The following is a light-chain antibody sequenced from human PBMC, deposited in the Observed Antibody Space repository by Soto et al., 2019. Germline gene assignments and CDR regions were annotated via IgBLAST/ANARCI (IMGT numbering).Light chain of an antibody. CDR2: DAS. Sequence: EIVLTQSPATLSLSPGEGATLSCRASQSVGSLLAWYQQKPGQAPRLVIYDASNGATGIPARFSGSGSGTDFTLTISSLEPEDFAVYYCQQRSNWPITFGQGTRLEIK. J-gene: IGKJ5*01. CDR3: QQRSNWPIT. CDR1: QSVGSL. V-gene: IGKV3-11*01.